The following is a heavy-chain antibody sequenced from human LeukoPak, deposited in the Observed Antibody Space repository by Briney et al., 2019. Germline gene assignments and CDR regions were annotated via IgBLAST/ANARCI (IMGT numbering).Heavy chain of an antibody. D-gene: IGHD6-13*01. CDR3: SRLEDSSPIEVALDI. Sequence: GGSLRLSCAASGFTFSGSVMHWVRQAAGKGLEWVGRIRSKRNNYATAYSASVKGRFTISRDDSKNTVYLHMDSLKTEDTALYYCSRLEDSSPIEVALDIWGQGTVVTVSS. CDR1: GFTFSGSV. CDR2: IRSKRNNYAT. V-gene: IGHV3-73*01. J-gene: IGHJ3*02.